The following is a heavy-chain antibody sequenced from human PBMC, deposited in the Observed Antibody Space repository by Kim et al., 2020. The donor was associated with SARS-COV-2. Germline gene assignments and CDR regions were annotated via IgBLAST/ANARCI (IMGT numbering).Heavy chain of an antibody. Sequence: SVKVSCKASGGTFSSYAISWVRQAPGQGLEWMGGIIPIFGTANYAQKFQGRVTITADESTSTAYMELSSLRSEDTAVYYCARVRSGRMATIRGDFDYWGQGTLVTVSS. CDR2: IIPIFGTA. CDR1: GGTFSSYA. D-gene: IGHD5-12*01. CDR3: ARVRSGRMATIRGDFDY. J-gene: IGHJ4*02. V-gene: IGHV1-69*13.